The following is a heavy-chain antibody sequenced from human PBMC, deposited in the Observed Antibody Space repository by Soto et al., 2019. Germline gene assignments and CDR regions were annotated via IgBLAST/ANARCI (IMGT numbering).Heavy chain of an antibody. V-gene: IGHV3-7*01. J-gene: IGHJ4*02. CDR3: VKEVASAQ. CDR1: GFTFSNYW. D-gene: IGHD2-15*01. Sequence: EVQLVESGGGLVQPGGSLRLSCETSGFTFSNYWMTWVRQAPEKGLEWVANIKKDGSQKNFVDSVKGRFTISRDNAKNSLYLQMDSLRVEETAIYYCVKEVASAQWGQGTLVTVSS. CDR2: IKKDGSQK.